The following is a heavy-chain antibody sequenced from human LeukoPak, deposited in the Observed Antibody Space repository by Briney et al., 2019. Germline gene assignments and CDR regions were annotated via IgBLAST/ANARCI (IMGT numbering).Heavy chain of an antibody. CDR1: GYSFTIYW. V-gene: IGHV5-51*01. D-gene: IGHD4-17*01. Sequence: GESLKISCKGSGYSFTIYWIGWVRQMPGKGLEWMAIIYPGGSDTRYSPSFQGQVTISADKSISTAYLQWSSLKASDTAMYYCARLIGNDYGDYEGHVGDYWGQGTLGTVSS. J-gene: IGHJ4*02. CDR3: ARLIGNDYGDYEGHVGDY. CDR2: IYPGGSDT.